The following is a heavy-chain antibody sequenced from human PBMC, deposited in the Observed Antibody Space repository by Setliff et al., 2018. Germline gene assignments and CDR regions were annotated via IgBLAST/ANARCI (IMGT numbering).Heavy chain of an antibody. Sequence: PSETLSLTCAAYGGAFSDYHWTWIRQPPGKGLEWIGNIYYTGITYYNPSLKSRVTISVDTSKNHFSLKLTSVTAADTAAYYCARYTPKLPELGIYGWFDYWGQGTPVTVSS. CDR1: GGAFSDYH. V-gene: IGHV4-34*01. J-gene: IGHJ4*02. CDR2: IYYTGIT. D-gene: IGHD7-27*01. CDR3: ARYTPKLPELGIYGWFDY.